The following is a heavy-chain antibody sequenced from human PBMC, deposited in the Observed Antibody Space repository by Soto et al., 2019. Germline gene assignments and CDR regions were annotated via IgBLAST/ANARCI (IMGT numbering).Heavy chain of an antibody. CDR3: ARHTPAISISDH. CDR1: GGSFSGYY. D-gene: IGHD2-15*01. Sequence: PSETLSLTCAVYGGSFSGYYWSWIRQPPGKGLEWIGEINHSGSTNYNPSLKSRVTISVDTSKNQFSLKLSSVTAADTALYYCARHTPAISISDHWGQGTLVTVSS. J-gene: IGHJ4*02. V-gene: IGHV4-34*01. CDR2: INHSGST.